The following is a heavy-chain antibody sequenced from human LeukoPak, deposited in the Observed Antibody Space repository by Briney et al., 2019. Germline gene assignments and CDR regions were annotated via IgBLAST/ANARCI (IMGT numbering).Heavy chain of an antibody. D-gene: IGHD6-19*01. CDR2: IIPIFGTA. V-gene: IGHV1-69*13. CDR1: GGTFSSYA. J-gene: IGHJ4*02. CDR3: ARDLHSSGGFDY. Sequence: SVKVSCKASGGTFSSYAISWVRQAPGQGLEWMGGIIPIFGTANYAQKFQGRVTITADESTSTAYMELSSLRSEDTAVYYCARDLHSSGGFDYWGQGTLVTVSS.